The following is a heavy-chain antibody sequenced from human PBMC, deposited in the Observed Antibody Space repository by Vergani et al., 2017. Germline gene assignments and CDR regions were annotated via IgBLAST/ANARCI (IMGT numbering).Heavy chain of an antibody. CDR1: GFTFSSYA. V-gene: IGHV3-23*01. Sequence: EVQLLESGGGLVQPGGSLRLSCAASGFTFSSYAMSWVRQAPGKGLEWVSAISGSGGSTYCADSVKGRFTISRDNSKNTLYLQMNSLRAEDTAVYYCASGNYGGSRWFDPWGQGTLVTVSS. D-gene: IGHD1-7*01. CDR3: ASGNYGGSRWFDP. CDR2: ISGSGGST. J-gene: IGHJ5*02.